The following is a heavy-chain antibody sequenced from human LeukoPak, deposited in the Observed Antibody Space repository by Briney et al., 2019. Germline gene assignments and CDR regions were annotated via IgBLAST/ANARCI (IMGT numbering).Heavy chain of an antibody. CDR1: GGSFSGYY. CDR3: ARAYGDYFDY. Sequence: PSETLSLTCAVYGGSFSGYYWSWIRQPPGKGLEWIGEINHSGSTNYNPSLKSRVTISVDTSKNQFSLKLSSVTAADTAVYYCARAYGDYFDYWGQGTLVTVSS. D-gene: IGHD4-17*01. V-gene: IGHV4-34*01. J-gene: IGHJ4*02. CDR2: INHSGST.